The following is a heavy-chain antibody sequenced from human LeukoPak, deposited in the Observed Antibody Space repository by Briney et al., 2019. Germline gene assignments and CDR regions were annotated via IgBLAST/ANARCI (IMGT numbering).Heavy chain of an antibody. CDR2: IWYDGSNK. D-gene: IGHD6-13*01. CDR3: AKGGVLGRRQIAAATFDY. J-gene: IGHJ4*02. CDR1: GFTFSSYS. Sequence: GGSLRLSCAASGFTFSSYSMNWVRQAPGKGLEWVAVIWYDGSNKYYADSVKGRFTISRDNSKNTLYLQMNSLRAEDTAVYYCAKGGVLGRRQIAAATFDYWGQGTLVTVSS. V-gene: IGHV3-33*06.